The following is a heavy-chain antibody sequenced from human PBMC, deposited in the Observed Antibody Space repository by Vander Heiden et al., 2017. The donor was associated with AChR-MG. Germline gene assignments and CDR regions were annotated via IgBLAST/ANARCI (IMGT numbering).Heavy chain of an antibody. J-gene: IGHJ4*02. Sequence: QVQLQESGPGLVKPSETLSLTCPVSGGSISSYYWSWIRQPPGKGLEWIGYIYYSGSTNYNPSLKSRVTISVDTSKNQFSLKLSSVTAADTAVYYCARGGGIRFLEWLLYDWGQGTLVTVSS. CDR3: ARGGGIRFLEWLLYD. CDR2: IYYSGST. CDR1: GGSISSYY. V-gene: IGHV4-59*12. D-gene: IGHD3-3*01.